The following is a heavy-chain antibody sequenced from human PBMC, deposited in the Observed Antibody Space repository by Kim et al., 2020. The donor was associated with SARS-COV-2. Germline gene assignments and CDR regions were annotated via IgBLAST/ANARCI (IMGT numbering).Heavy chain of an antibody. Sequence: DSVKGRFTISRDNSKNTLYLQMNSLRAEDTAVYYCAKNRYYYDSSGYLGYWGQGTLVTVSS. CDR3: AKNRYYYDSSGYLGY. V-gene: IGHV3-23*01. D-gene: IGHD3-22*01. J-gene: IGHJ4*02.